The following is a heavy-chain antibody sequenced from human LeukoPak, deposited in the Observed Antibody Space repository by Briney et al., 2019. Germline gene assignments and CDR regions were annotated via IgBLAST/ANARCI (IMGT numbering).Heavy chain of an antibody. CDR2: IIPIFGTA. D-gene: IGHD7-27*01. J-gene: IGHJ3*02. CDR3: ARDLDGDDAFDI. Sequence: GASVKVSCKASGGTFGSYAISWVRQAPGQGLEWMGGIIPIFGTANYAQKFQGRVTITADESTSTAYMELSSLRSEDTAVYYCARDLDGDDAFDIWGQGTMVTVSS. CDR1: GGTFGSYA. V-gene: IGHV1-69*01.